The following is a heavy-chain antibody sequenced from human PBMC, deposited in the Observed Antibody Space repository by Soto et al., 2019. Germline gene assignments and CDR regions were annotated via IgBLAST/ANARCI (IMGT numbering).Heavy chain of an antibody. D-gene: IGHD2-8*01. CDR2: INYSWTT. CDR3: ATHARDDDGLDV. J-gene: IGHJ6*02. CDR1: GGSISSGGHY. Sequence: QVQLQESGPGLVKPSQTLSLTCTVSGGSISSGGHYWSWIRQHPGKGLEWMGSINYSWTTYYNPSLKSRLTISVDTSKNQFYLKLNSVIAADTAVNYCATHARDDDGLDVWGQGTTVTVSS. V-gene: IGHV4-31*03.